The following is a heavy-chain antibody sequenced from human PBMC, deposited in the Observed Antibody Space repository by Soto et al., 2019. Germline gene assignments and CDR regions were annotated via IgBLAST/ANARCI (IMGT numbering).Heavy chain of an antibody. J-gene: IGHJ4*02. D-gene: IGHD4-17*01. CDR3: ARGPSYSDSYFDH. CDR1: EFPFSNYA. Sequence: GGCLRLSCAASEFPFSNYAMHWVRQAPGKGLQWLAVISYDGNNKYYADSVEGRFTISRDNSKNTVYLQMNSLRLEDTAVYYCARGPSYSDSYFDHWGQGTLVTVSS. CDR2: ISYDGNNK. V-gene: IGHV3-30*03.